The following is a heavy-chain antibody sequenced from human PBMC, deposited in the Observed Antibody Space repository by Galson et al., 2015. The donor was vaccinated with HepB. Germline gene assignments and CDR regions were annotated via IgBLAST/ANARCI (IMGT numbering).Heavy chain of an antibody. CDR2: IIPIFGTA. V-gene: IGHV1-69*06. CDR1: GGTFSSYA. J-gene: IGHJ4*02. Sequence: SVKVSCKASGGTFSSYAISWVRQAPGQGLEWMGGIIPIFGTANYAQKFQGRVTITADKSTSTAYMELSSLRSEDTAVYYCARSWELKPMPAGDYWGQGTLVTVSS. CDR3: ARSWELKPMPAGDY. D-gene: IGHD1-1*01.